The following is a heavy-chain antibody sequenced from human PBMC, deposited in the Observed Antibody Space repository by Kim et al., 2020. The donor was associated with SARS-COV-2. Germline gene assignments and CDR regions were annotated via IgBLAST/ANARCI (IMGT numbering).Heavy chain of an antibody. CDR1: GYIFTKYT. Sequence: ASVKVSCKTSGYIFTKYTIHWVRQAPGQMFEWMGYINGGNGDTRYSQRFRGRVSITRDTSASTAYMELSSLTSEDAAVFYCVRSPNYGSGVGEFDYWGQGTLVTVSS. CDR3: VRSPNYGSGVGEFDY. V-gene: IGHV1-3*01. D-gene: IGHD3-10*01. J-gene: IGHJ4*02. CDR2: INGGNGDT.